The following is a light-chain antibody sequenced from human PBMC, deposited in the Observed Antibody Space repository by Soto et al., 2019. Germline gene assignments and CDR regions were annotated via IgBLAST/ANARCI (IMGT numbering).Light chain of an antibody. V-gene: IGLV2-14*01. J-gene: IGLJ1*01. Sequence: QSVLTQPASVSGSPGQATTISCAGTSSDVGAYKYVSWYQQNPGKAPQLIIYEVSSRPSGVSNRFSGSKSGNTASLTISGLQAEDEADYYCSSFTSATTLYVFGSGTKVTVL. CDR1: SSDVGAYKY. CDR2: EVS. CDR3: SSFTSATTLYV.